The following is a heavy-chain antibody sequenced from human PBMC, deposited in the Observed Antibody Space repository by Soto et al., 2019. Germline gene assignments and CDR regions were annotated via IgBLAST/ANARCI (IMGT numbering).Heavy chain of an antibody. J-gene: IGHJ1*01. CDR3: ARFERLVLH. CDR2: FIPIFGTL. CDR1: EGTFSNFA. D-gene: IGHD6-13*01. Sequence: QVQLVQSGAEVKKPGSSVKVSCKASEGTFSNFAISWVRQAPGQGLEWMGGFIPIFGTLNYEQRFQGRLTMSADESTSTAYMERSRLRSEDTAVYYCARFERLVLHWGQGTLVTVSS. V-gene: IGHV1-69*01.